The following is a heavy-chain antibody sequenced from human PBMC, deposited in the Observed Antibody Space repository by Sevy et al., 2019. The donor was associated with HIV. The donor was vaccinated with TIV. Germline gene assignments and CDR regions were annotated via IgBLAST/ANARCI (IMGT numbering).Heavy chain of an antibody. Sequence: ASVKVSCKASGYDFTSYEIQWVRQAPGQGLEWMGIINPFGGSTSYTQKFQGRVTMTSDTSTSTAYMTLSSLKSEDTAVSYCARSASCGGDCYYFDYWGRGTLVTVSS. V-gene: IGHV1-46*01. CDR2: INPFGGST. D-gene: IGHD2-21*02. CDR1: GYDFTSYE. CDR3: ARSASCGGDCYYFDY. J-gene: IGHJ4*02.